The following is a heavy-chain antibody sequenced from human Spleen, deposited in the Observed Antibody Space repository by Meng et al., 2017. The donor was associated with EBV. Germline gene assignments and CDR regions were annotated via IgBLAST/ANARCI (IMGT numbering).Heavy chain of an antibody. J-gene: IGHJ4*02. Sequence: LRLPELGPGLVTPSLTLSLTCAASGGSISSGGYYWSWIRQPPGKGLEWIGYIYYSGSTYYNPSLKSRVTISVDTSKNQFSLKLSSVTAADTAVYYCARTAMVRYFDYWGQGTLVTVSS. CDR2: IYYSGST. CDR3: ARTAMVRYFDY. CDR1: GGSISSGGYY. D-gene: IGHD5-18*01. V-gene: IGHV4-30-4*01.